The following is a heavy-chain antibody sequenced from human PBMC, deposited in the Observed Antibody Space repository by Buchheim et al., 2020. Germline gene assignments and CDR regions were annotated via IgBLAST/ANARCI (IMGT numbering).Heavy chain of an antibody. CDR3: AKDRSYCSGGSCPNYFDY. V-gene: IGHV3-30*18. D-gene: IGHD2-15*01. J-gene: IGHJ4*02. CDR1: GFTFSRYH. Sequence: QVQLVESGGGVVQPGRSLRLSCAASGFTFSRYHMHWVRQAPGKGLEWLAVISYDGSHKYYADSVKGRFTISSDNSKNKLYLQMNSLRAEDTAVYYCAKDRSYCSGGSCPNYFDYWGQGTL. CDR2: ISYDGSHK.